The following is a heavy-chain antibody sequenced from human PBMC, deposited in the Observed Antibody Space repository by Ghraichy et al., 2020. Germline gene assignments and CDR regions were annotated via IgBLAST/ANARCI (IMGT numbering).Heavy chain of an antibody. CDR2: IDGTTSTI. D-gene: IGHD1-7*01. Sequence: GESPNISCAASGFTFSSYSMNWVRQAPGKGLEWVSYIDGTTSTIYYADSVKGRFTISRDNAKNSLYLQMNSLRDEDTAVYYCARDLVLAGTRLHCGQGTLVTVPS. CDR3: ARDLVLAGTRLH. J-gene: IGHJ4*02. V-gene: IGHV3-48*02. CDR1: GFTFSSYS.